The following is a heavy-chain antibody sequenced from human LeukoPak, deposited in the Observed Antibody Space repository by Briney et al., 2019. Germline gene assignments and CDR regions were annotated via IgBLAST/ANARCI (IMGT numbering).Heavy chain of an antibody. CDR3: ARAGDSYCGGDCYPYYYGMDV. CDR1: GFTFSSYW. Sequence: PGGSLRLSCAASGFTFSSYWMSWVRQAPGKGLEWVAVISYDGSNKYYADSVKGRFTISRDNSKNTLYLQMNSLRAEDTAVYYCARAGDSYCGGDCYPYYYGMDVWGQGTTVTVSS. CDR2: ISYDGSNK. V-gene: IGHV3-30-3*01. J-gene: IGHJ6*02. D-gene: IGHD2-21*02.